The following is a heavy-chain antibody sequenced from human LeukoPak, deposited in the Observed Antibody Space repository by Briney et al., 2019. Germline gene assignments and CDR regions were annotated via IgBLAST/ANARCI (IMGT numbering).Heavy chain of an antibody. CDR2: ISSNSGSI. CDR1: GFTFSSYA. V-gene: IGHV3-48*02. J-gene: IGHJ4*02. D-gene: IGHD2-15*01. CDR3: VRLVGSRSCSGGTRYSDY. Sequence: GGSLRLSCAASGFTFSSYAMSWVRQAPGKGLEWVSGISSNSGSIDYADSVKGRFTISRDNAKNSLYLQMNSLRDEDTAVYYCVRLVGSRSCSGGTRYSDYWGQGTLVTVSS.